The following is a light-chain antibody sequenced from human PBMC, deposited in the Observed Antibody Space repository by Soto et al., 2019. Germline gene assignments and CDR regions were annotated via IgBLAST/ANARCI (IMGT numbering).Light chain of an antibody. Sequence: DIQMTQSPSSLSASVGDRVTITCRASQSISSYLNWYQQKPGKAPNLLIYSASKLHSGVPSRFSGSGSETDFTLIISSLQPEDFATYYCQQSSSNPLTFGGGTRV. CDR1: QSISSY. V-gene: IGKV1-39*01. J-gene: IGKJ4*01. CDR3: QQSSSNPLT. CDR2: SAS.